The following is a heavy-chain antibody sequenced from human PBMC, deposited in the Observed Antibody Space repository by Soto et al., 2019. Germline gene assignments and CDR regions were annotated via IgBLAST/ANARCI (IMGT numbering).Heavy chain of an antibody. CDR3: ARATEWKALDI. D-gene: IGHD3-3*01. CDR1: GFSVSGDY. J-gene: IGHJ3*02. Sequence: PGGSLRISCAASGFSVSGDYMNWVRQGPGKGLEWVSVIYSGGTTYYADSVRGRFTISRDNSENTLFLQMNSLRAEDTAVYYCARATEWKALDIWGQGTMVTVSS. CDR2: IYSGGTT. V-gene: IGHV3-53*01.